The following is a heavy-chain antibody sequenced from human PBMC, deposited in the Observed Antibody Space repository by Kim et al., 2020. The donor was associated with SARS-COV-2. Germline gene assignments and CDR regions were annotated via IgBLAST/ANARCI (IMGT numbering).Heavy chain of an antibody. V-gene: IGHV4-39*01. CDR1: GGSISSSSYY. Sequence: SETLSLTCTVSGGSISSSSYYWGWIRQPPGKGLEWIGSIYYSGSTYYNPSLKSRVTISVDTSKNQFSLKLSSVTAADTAVYYCARHKNYGGWYIRDHYWGQGTLVTVSS. J-gene: IGHJ4*02. D-gene: IGHD6-19*01. CDR2: IYYSGST. CDR3: ARHKNYGGWYIRDHY.